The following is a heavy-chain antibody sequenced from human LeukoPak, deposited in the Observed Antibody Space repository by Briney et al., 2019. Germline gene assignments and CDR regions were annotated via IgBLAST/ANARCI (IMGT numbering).Heavy chain of an antibody. CDR1: GGSFSGYY. V-gene: IGHV4-34*01. D-gene: IGHD3-3*01. Sequence: SETLSLTCAVYGGSFSGYYWSWIRQPPGKGLEWIGEINHSGSTNYNPSLKSRVTISVDTSKNQLSLKLSSVTAADTAVYYCARGNYDFWSGYLDYWGQGTLVTVSS. CDR2: INHSGST. CDR3: ARGNYDFWSGYLDY. J-gene: IGHJ4*02.